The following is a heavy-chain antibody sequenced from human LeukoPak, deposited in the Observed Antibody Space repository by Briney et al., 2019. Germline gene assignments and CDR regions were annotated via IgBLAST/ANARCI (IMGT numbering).Heavy chain of an antibody. D-gene: IGHD2-2*01. V-gene: IGHV1-2*06. Sequence: GASVKVSCKASGYIFTDYYMHWVRQAPGQGLEWMGRINPNSGGTNYAQKFQGRVTMTRDTSISTAYMELSRLRSDDTAVYYCARVPAAANWFDPWGQGTLVTVSS. CDR2: INPNSGGT. CDR3: ARVPAAANWFDP. J-gene: IGHJ5*02. CDR1: GYIFTDYY.